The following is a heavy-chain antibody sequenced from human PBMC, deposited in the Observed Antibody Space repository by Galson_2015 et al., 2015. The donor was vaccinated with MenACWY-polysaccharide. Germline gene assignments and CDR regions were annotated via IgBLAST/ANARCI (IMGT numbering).Heavy chain of an antibody. Sequence: ETLFLTCAVSGYSISSGYYWGWIRQPPGKGLEWIGSIYHSGSTYYDPSLKSRVTISVDTSKNHFSLKLRSVTAADTAVYYCARVEKYSGSYYILHWGQGTLVTVSS. D-gene: IGHD1-26*01. J-gene: IGHJ4*02. V-gene: IGHV4-38-2*01. CDR2: IYHSGST. CDR3: ARVEKYSGSYYILH. CDR1: GYSISSGYY.